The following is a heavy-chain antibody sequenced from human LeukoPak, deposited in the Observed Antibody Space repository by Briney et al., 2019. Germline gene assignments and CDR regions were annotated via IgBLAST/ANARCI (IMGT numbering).Heavy chain of an antibody. J-gene: IGHJ5*02. V-gene: IGHV1-69*06. CDR1: GGTFSSYA. CDR3: ARTTYYYDSSGYYWDL. CDR2: IIPIFGTA. Sequence: EASVKVSCKASGGTFSSYAISWVRQAPGQGLEWMGGIIPIFGTANYAQKFQGRVTITADKSTSTAYMELSSLRSEDTAVYYCARTTYYYDSSGYYWDLWGQGTLVTVSS. D-gene: IGHD3-22*01.